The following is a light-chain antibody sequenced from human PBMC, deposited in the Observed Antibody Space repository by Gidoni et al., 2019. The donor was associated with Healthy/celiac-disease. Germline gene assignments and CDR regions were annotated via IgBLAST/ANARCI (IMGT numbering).Light chain of an antibody. V-gene: IGKV4-1*01. CDR2: WAS. J-gene: IGKJ1*01. CDR1: QSVLYSSNNKNY. Sequence: DIVMTQSPDSLAVSLGERATFNCKSGQSVLYSSNNKNYLAWYQQKPGQPPKLLISWASTRESGVPDRFSGSGSGTDFTLTISSLQAEDVAVYYCQQYYTTPWTFXRXTKVEIK. CDR3: QQYYTTPWT.